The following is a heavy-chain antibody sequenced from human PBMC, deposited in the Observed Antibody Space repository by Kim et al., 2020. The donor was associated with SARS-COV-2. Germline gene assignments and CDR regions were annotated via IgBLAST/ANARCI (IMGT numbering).Heavy chain of an antibody. D-gene: IGHD2-21*01. J-gene: IGHJ2*01. CDR2: ISSNGGST. CDR3: VKGHVVADWYFDL. CDR1: GFTFSSYA. V-gene: IGHV3-64D*06. Sequence: GGSLRLSCSASGFTFSSYAMHWVRQAPGKGLEYVSTISSNGGSTYHADSVKGRFTISRDNSKNTLYLQMSSLRAEDTAVYYCVKGHVVADWYFDLWGRGTLVTVSS.